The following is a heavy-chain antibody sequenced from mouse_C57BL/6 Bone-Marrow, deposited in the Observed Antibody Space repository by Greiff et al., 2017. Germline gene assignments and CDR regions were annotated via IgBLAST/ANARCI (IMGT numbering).Heavy chain of an antibody. CDR1: GFTFSSYA. Sequence: EVKLVESGGGLVKPGGSLKLSCAASGFTFSSYAMSWVRQTPEKRLEWVATISDGGSYTYYPDNVKGRFTISRDNAKNILYLQMSHLKSEDTAMYYCAREVTYDVWGTGTTVTVSS. D-gene: IGHD2-12*01. J-gene: IGHJ1*03. V-gene: IGHV5-4*01. CDR3: AREVTYDV. CDR2: ISDGGSYT.